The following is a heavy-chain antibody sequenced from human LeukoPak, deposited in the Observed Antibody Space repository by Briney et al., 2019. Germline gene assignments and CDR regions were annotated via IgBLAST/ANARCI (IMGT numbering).Heavy chain of an antibody. D-gene: IGHD3-10*01. J-gene: IGHJ4*02. CDR2: ISNDGRNR. V-gene: IGHV3-30*03. Sequence: GGSLRLSCAASGFTFSTYGMHWVRQAPGKGLEWVAIISNDGRNRYYADSVKGRFSISRDNSKNTLYLQMNSLRVEDTAVYYCARKFRSYYLDYWGQGFLVTVSS. CDR3: ARKFRSYYLDY. CDR1: GFTFSTYG.